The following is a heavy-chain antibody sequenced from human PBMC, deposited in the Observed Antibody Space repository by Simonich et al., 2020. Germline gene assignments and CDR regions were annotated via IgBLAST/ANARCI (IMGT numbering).Heavy chain of an antibody. D-gene: IGHD7-27*01. V-gene: IGHV1-2*02. Sequence: QVQLVQSGAEVKKPGASVNVSCKSAGATFTGYYMPWMRQAPGQGLEGMGGSNPNRGGTHYAQKLQGRVTMTRDTSISTAYMELSRLRSDDTDVYYCARGALTGDYYYMDVWGKGTTVTVSS. CDR2: SNPNRGGT. J-gene: IGHJ6*03. CDR1: GATFTGYY. CDR3: ARGALTGDYYYMDV.